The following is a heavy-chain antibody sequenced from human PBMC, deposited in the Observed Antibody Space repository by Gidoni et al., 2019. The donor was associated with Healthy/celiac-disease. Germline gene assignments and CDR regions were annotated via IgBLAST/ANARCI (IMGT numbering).Heavy chain of an antibody. V-gene: IGHV3-30*18. CDR3: AKDDSDGVYGEVQDY. J-gene: IGHJ4*02. D-gene: IGHD4-17*01. CDR2: ISYDGSNK. Sequence: QVQLVESGGGVVQSGRSLRLSCAASGFTFSSYGMHWVRQAPGKGLEWVAVISYDGSNKYYADSVKGRFTISRDNSKNTLYLQMNSLRAEDTAVYYCAKDDSDGVYGEVQDYWGQGTLVTVSS. CDR1: GFTFSSYG.